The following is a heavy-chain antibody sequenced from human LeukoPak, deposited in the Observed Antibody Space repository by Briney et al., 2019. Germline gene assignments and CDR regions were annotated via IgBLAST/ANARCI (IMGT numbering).Heavy chain of an antibody. CDR3: AKDARRVRDIGVVFGRGRGYMDV. Sequence: GGSLRLSCAASGFTFRSYEMNWVRQGPGKGLEWVSSISSSSSYIYYADSVKGRFTISRDSAKNALYLQMNSLRAEDTAVYYCAKDARRVRDIGVVFGRGRGYMDVWGKGTTATISS. CDR1: GFTFRSYE. D-gene: IGHD2-15*01. CDR2: ISSSSSYI. J-gene: IGHJ6*03. V-gene: IGHV3-21*01.